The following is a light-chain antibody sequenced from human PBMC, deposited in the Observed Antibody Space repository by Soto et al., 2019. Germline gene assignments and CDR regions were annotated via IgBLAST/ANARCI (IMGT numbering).Light chain of an antibody. CDR3: CSYTTSNTRQIV. V-gene: IGLV2-14*01. CDR2: DVS. CDR1: SSDVGGYNY. J-gene: IGLJ1*01. Sequence: QSALPQPASACGSPGQSITISCTGTSSDVGGYNYVSWYQQHPGKAPKFMIYDVSNRPSGVSNRFSGSKSGNTASLTISGLQAEDEADYYCCSYTTSNTRQIVFGTGTKVTVL.